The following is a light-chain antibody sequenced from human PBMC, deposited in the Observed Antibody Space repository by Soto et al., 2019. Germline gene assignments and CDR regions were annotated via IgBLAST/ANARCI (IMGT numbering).Light chain of an antibody. CDR3: QKYHSAPPT. Sequence: EIVLTQSPATLSLSPGERATLSCRASQSVSSYLAWYQQKPGQAPRLLIYDASNRATGIPARFSGSGSGTDFTLSISGLQPEDVGIYYCQKYHSAPPTFGHGTRVDIK. J-gene: IGKJ1*01. CDR1: QSVSSY. V-gene: IGKV3-11*01. CDR2: DAS.